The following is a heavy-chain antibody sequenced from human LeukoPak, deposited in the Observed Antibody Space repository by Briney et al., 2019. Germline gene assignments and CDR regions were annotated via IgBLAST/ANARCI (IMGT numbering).Heavy chain of an antibody. V-gene: IGHV3-48*01. Sequence: PGGSLRLSCAASGFTFSSYSMNWVRQTPGKGLEWVSYISSSSSTIYYADPVKGRFTISRDNAKNSLYLQMNSLRAEDTAVYYCASLGAAARTLFYYYMDVWGKGTTVTVSS. CDR3: ASLGAAARTLFYYYMDV. D-gene: IGHD6-6*01. J-gene: IGHJ6*03. CDR2: ISSSSSTI. CDR1: GFTFSSYS.